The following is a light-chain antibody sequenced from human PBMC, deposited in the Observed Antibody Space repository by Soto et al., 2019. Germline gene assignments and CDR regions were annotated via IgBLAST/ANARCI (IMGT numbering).Light chain of an antibody. CDR2: EVT. CDR3: QSFDSSLTGPI. CDR1: SSDVGGYDF. Sequence: QSALTQPPSASGSPGQSVTISCTGTSSDVGGYDFVSWYQQHPGKAPKLMIYEVTKRPSGVPDRFSGSKSGNTASLTVSGLQAEDEADYYCQSFDSSLTGPILGGGTKLTVL. V-gene: IGLV2-8*01. J-gene: IGLJ2*01.